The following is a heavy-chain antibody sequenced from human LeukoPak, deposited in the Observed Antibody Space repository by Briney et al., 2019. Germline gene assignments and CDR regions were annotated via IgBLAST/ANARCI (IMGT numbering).Heavy chain of an antibody. D-gene: IGHD3-3*01. CDR3: ASSYYDFWSGYPAWGYFDY. CDR1: GGSISSYY. CDR2: IYTSGST. J-gene: IGHJ4*02. V-gene: IGHV4-4*09. Sequence: SETLSLTCTVSGGSISSYYWSWIRQPPGKGLERIGYIYTSGSTNYNPSLKSRVTISVDTSKNQFSLKLSSVTAADTAVYYCASSYYDFWSGYPAWGYFDYWGQGTLVTVSS.